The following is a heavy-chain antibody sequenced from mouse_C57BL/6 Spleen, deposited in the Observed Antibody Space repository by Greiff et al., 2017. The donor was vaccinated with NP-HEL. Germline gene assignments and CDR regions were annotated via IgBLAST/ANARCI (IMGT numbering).Heavy chain of an antibody. Sequence: DVMLVESGGGLVKPGGSLKLSCAASGFTFSDYGMHWVRQAPEKGLEWVAYISSGSSTIYYADTVKGRFTISRDNAKNTLFLQMTSLRSEDTAMYYCARGIYYDHQPDFAYWGQGTLVTVSA. CDR3: ARGIYYDHQPDFAY. CDR1: GFTFSDYG. CDR2: ISSGSSTI. V-gene: IGHV5-17*01. J-gene: IGHJ3*01. D-gene: IGHD2-4*01.